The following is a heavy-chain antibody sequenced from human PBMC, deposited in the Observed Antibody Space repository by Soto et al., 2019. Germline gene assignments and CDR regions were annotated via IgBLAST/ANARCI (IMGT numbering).Heavy chain of an antibody. CDR2: ISYDGSNK. CDR1: GFTFSSYA. CDR3: ARDPSLPGCSSTSCVGLTSPY. J-gene: IGHJ4*02. Sequence: GGSLRLSCAASGFTFSSYAMHWVRQAPGKGLEWVAVISYDGSNKYYADSVKGRFTISRDNSKNTLYLQMNSLRAEDTAVYYCARDPSLPGCSSTSCVGLTSPYWGQGTLVTVSS. D-gene: IGHD2-2*01. V-gene: IGHV3-30-3*01.